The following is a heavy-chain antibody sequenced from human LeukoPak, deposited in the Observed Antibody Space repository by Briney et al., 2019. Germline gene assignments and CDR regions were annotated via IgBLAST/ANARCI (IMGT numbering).Heavy chain of an antibody. J-gene: IGHJ4*02. D-gene: IGHD3-10*01. V-gene: IGHV4-34*01. CDR2: INHSGST. CDR3: ARGPGVRGVITDY. CDR1: GGSFGGYY. Sequence: SETLSLTCAVYGGSFGGYYWSWIRQPPGKGLEWIGEINHSGSTNYNPSLKSRVTISVDTSKNQFSLKLSSVTAADTAVYYCARGPGVRGVITDYWGQGTLVTVSS.